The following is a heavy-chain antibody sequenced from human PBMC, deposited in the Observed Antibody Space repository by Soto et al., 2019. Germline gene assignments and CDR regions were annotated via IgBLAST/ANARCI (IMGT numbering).Heavy chain of an antibody. CDR2: IWYDGSNK. CDR3: ARDGGAARWIDY. Sequence: QVQLVESGGGVVQPGRSLRLSCAASGFTFSSYGMHWVRQAPGKGLEWVAVIWYDGSNKYYADSVKGRFTISRDNSKNTLYLQMNSLRAEDTAVYYCARDGGAARWIDYWGQGTLVTVSS. J-gene: IGHJ4*02. D-gene: IGHD6-6*01. CDR1: GFTFSSYG. V-gene: IGHV3-33*01.